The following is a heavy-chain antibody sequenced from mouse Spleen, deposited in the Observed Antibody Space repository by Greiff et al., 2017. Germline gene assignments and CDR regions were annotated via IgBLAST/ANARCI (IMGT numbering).Heavy chain of an antibody. J-gene: IGHJ2*01. Sequence: EVQLVESGGGLVKLGGSLKLSCAASGFTFSSYAMSWVRQTPEKRLEWVATISSGGGNTYYPDSVKGRFTISRDNAKNTLYLQMSSLKSEDTAMYYCARGVAYYFDYWGQGTTLTVSS. CDR3: ARGVAYYFDY. CDR2: ISSGGGNT. D-gene: IGHD1-1*02. CDR1: GFTFSSYA. V-gene: IGHV5-9-3*01.